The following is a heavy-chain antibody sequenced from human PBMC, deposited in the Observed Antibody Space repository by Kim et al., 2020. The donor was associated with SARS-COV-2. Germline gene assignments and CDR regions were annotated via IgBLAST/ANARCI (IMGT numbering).Heavy chain of an antibody. CDR2: INTNTGNP. CDR3: ARGGPYYYGSGSYYPDAFDI. D-gene: IGHD3-10*01. CDR1: GYTFTSYA. V-gene: IGHV7-4-1*02. Sequence: ASVKVSCKASGYTFTSYAMNWVRQAPGQGLEWMGWINTNTGNPTYAQGFTGRFVFSLDTSVSTAYLQISSLKAEDTAVYYCARGGPYYYGSGSYYPDAFDIWGQGTMVTVYS. J-gene: IGHJ3*02.